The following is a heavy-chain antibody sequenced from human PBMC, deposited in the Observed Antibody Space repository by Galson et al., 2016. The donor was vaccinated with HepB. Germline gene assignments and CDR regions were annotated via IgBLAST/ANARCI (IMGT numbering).Heavy chain of an antibody. CDR1: GFTVSNNY. D-gene: IGHD3-3*01. J-gene: IGHJ4*02. V-gene: IGHV3-66*01. Sequence: SLRLSCAASGFTVSNNYMSWVRQAPGKGLEWVAVVYSGGYIYYADSVKGRLTISRDSSKSTLYLQMNSLRAEDTAIYYCAGVSAFWSGLPDHWGQGTQVTVS. CDR3: AGVSAFWSGLPDH. CDR2: VYSGGYI.